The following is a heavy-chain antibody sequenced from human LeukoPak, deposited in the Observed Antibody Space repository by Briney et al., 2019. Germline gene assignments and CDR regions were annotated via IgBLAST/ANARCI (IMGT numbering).Heavy chain of an antibody. CDR1: GFTVSSTY. D-gene: IGHD6-19*01. Sequence: GGSLRLSCAASGFTVSSTYMGWVRQPPGKGLEWVSFTYSDASTYYADSVKGRFTISRDISKNTLSLQMNSLRAEDTAIYYCARVLSDSSGWYHFDYWGQGTLITVSS. CDR3: ARVLSDSSGWYHFDY. J-gene: IGHJ4*02. V-gene: IGHV3-53*01. CDR2: TYSDAST.